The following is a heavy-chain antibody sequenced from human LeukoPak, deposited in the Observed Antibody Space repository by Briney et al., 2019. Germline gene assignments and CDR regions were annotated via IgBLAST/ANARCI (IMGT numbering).Heavy chain of an antibody. CDR2: ISFDGSTK. CDR3: ARSTGSYWPFDC. J-gene: IGHJ4*02. D-gene: IGHD1-26*01. V-gene: IGHV3-30*03. Sequence: GGSLRLSCAASGFTFSTYGMHWVRQAPGKGLEWVAVISFDGSTKYYADSVKGRFTISRDNSKNTVYVQMNSLRVEDTAVYYCARSTGSYWPFDCWGQGTLVTVSS. CDR1: GFTFSTYG.